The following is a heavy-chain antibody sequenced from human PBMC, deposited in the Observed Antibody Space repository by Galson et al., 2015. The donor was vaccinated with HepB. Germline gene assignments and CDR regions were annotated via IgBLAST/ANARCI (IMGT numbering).Heavy chain of an antibody. V-gene: IGHV3-23*01. D-gene: IGHD2/OR15-2a*01. CDR3: VRGTTAPDY. CDR1: GFTFTSYG. CDR2: ISRGGDTS. J-gene: IGHJ4*02. Sequence: SLRLSCAACGFTFTSYGMSWLRQAPGKGLECVSAISRGGDTSDYADSVKGRFTVSRDSSTNTLYLQMNGLRADDTAIYYCVRGTTAPDYWGQGTLVTVSS.